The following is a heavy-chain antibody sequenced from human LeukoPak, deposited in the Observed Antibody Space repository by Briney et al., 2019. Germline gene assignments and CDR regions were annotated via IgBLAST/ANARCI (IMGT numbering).Heavy chain of an antibody. CDR2: IYPGDSDT. CDR3: AIRRDGYNYFDY. V-gene: IGHV5-51*01. J-gene: IGHJ4*02. Sequence: GESLKISCQVSGYRFTTYWIGWVRQMPGKGLEWMGIIYPGDSDTRYSPSFQGQVTISADKSISTAYLQWSSLKASDTAMYYCAIRRDGYNYFDYWGQGTLVTVSS. D-gene: IGHD5-24*01. CDR1: GYRFTTYW.